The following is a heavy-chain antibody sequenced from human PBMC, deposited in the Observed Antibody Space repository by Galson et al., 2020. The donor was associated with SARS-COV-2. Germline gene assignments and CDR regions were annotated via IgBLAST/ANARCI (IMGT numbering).Heavy chain of an antibody. CDR1: GGSISSYY. CDR3: ARHREDIAVACRSPYFDY. D-gene: IGHD6-19*01. J-gene: IGHJ4*02. Sequence: ETSETLSLTCPVSGGSISSYYWSWIRQPPGKGLEWVGYIYYSGSTNYNPSHKSGVTIPVDTSKTQFSLKLSSVTDAATAVYYGARHREDIAVACRSPYFDYWGQGTLVTVSS. CDR2: IYYSGST. V-gene: IGHV4-59*08.